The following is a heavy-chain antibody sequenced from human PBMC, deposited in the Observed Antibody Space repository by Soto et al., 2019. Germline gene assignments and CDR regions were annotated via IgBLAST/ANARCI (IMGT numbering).Heavy chain of an antibody. CDR1: GYTFTSYG. Sequence: QVQLVQSGAEVKKPGASVKVSCKASGYTFTSYGISWVRQAPGQGLEWMVWISAYNGNTNYAQKLQGRVNITTDTSTNTAYMELRSLRSDDTAVYYCARVPETWIQLWLLSDYWGQGTLVTVSS. CDR2: ISAYNGNT. D-gene: IGHD5-18*01. CDR3: ARVPETWIQLWLLSDY. J-gene: IGHJ4*02. V-gene: IGHV1-18*04.